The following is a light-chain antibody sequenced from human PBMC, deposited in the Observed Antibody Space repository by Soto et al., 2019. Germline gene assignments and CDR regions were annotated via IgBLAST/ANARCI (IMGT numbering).Light chain of an antibody. CDR3: QQRSDWPST. V-gene: IGKV3-11*01. CDR2: DAS. Sequence: EIVLTQSPATLSLSPGNRATLSCRASQSVSSYLAWYQQKPGQAPRLLIYDASTRATGIPARFSGSGSGTDFPLTLTGLEPEDFAVYYCQQRSDWPSTFGGGTKVEIK. J-gene: IGKJ4*01. CDR1: QSVSSY.